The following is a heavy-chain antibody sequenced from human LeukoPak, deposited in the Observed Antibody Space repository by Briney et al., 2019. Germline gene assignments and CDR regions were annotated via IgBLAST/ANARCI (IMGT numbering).Heavy chain of an antibody. CDR2: VFASGGGI. V-gene: IGHV3-23*01. CDR1: GFTFSGYA. CDR3: AKDLNYGDGRWEFDV. J-gene: IGHJ5*02. D-gene: IGHD4-17*01. Sequence: GGFLRLSCAASGFTFSGYAMAWVRQAPGKGLERLSGVFASGGGISYADSVKGRFTISRGNSKDTLYLQMNSLRVDDTAVYFCAKDLNYGDGRWEFDVWGQGTQVSVS.